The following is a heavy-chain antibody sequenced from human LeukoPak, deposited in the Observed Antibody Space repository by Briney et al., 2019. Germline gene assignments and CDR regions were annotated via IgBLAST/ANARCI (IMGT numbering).Heavy chain of an antibody. J-gene: IGHJ4*02. CDR3: AKASRDGYFDY. Sequence: ASVKVSCKASGYTFTSYYMHWVRQAPGQGLEWMGIINPSSGSTSYAQKFQGRVTMTRDTSTSTVYMELSSLRSVDTAVYYCAKASRDGYFDYWGQGTLVTVSS. D-gene: IGHD5-24*01. CDR2: INPSSGST. CDR1: GYTFTSYY. V-gene: IGHV1-46*01.